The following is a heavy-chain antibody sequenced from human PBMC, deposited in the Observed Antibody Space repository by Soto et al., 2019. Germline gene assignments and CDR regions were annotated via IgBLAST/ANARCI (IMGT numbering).Heavy chain of an antibody. V-gene: IGHV3-53*04. CDR2: IYSGGST. Sequence: GRSLRLSCAASGFTVSSNYMSWVRQAPGKGLEWVSVIYSGGSTYYADSVKGRFTISRHNSKNTLYLQMNSLRAEDTAVYYCAKEPPPPPGTSFLEHWGQGTLVTVSS. J-gene: IGHJ5*02. CDR3: AKEPPPPPGTSFLEH. CDR1: GFTVSSNY. D-gene: IGHD2-2*01.